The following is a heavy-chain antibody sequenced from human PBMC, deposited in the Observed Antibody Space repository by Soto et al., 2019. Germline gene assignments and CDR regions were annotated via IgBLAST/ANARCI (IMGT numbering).Heavy chain of an antibody. D-gene: IGHD2-21*02. CDR3: AKEGGNSYYYYGMDV. Sequence: QVQLVESGGGVVQPGRSLRLSCAASGFSFSDYGMHWVRQAPGKGLEWGAVISSDESSKYYEDSVKGRFTISRDNSKNTLYLQMNSLRPEDTAVYYCAKEGGNSYYYYGMDVWGQGTTATVSS. CDR1: GFSFSDYG. CDR2: ISSDESSK. J-gene: IGHJ6*02. V-gene: IGHV3-30*18.